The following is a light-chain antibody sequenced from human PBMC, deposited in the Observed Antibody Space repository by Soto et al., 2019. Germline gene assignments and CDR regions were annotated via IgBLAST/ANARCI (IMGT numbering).Light chain of an antibody. V-gene: IGKV3-15*01. J-gene: IGKJ1*01. Sequence: EVVMTQSPATLSVSPGERATLSCRASQSISSDLAWYQQKPGQAPRLLIYGASTRASDIPARFSGSGSGTEFPLTISSLQSEDFAVYYCQQYNNWPPWTFGLGTKVEFK. CDR1: QSISSD. CDR3: QQYNNWPPWT. CDR2: GAS.